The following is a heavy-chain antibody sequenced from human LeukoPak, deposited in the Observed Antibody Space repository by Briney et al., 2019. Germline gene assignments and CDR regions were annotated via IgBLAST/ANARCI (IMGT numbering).Heavy chain of an antibody. CDR3: ARLVHRYCSGGGCYEASAFDI. V-gene: IGHV4-59*08. Sequence: PSETLSLTCTVSGGSISNYYWSWIRQPPGKGLEWIGYVYYSGSTSYNPSLKSRVTISIDTSKNQFSLKLSSVTAADTAEYYCARLVHRYCSGGGCYEASAFDIWGQGTMVTVSS. CDR2: VYYSGST. D-gene: IGHD2-15*01. CDR1: GGSISNYY. J-gene: IGHJ3*02.